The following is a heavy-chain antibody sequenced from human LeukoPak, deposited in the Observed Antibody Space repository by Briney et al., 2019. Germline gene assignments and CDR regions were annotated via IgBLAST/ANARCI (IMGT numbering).Heavy chain of an antibody. CDR3: TTGYCSRTSCYYFDY. Sequence: GGSLRLSCAASGFTFSNAWMSWVRQAPGKGLEGVGRITSKTDGGTTDYAAPVKGRFTISRDDSKNTLYLQMNSLKTEDTAVYYCTTGYCSRTSCYYFDYWGQGTLVTVSS. J-gene: IGHJ4*02. D-gene: IGHD2-2*01. V-gene: IGHV3-15*01. CDR1: GFTFSNAW. CDR2: ITSKTDGGTT.